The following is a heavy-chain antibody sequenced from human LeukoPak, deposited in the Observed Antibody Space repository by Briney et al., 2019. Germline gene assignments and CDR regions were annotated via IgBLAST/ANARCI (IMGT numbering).Heavy chain of an antibody. V-gene: IGHV4-38-2*02. D-gene: IGHD2-21*02. CDR2: MYHSGST. J-gene: IGHJ4*02. Sequence: PSETLSLTCTVSGYSICSGYYWGWIRQPPGKGLEWIGSMYHSGSTYYNPSLKSRVTISVDTSKNQFSLKLSSVTAADTAVYYCARGVTPFDYWGQGTLVTVSS. CDR3: ARGVTPFDY. CDR1: GYSICSGYY.